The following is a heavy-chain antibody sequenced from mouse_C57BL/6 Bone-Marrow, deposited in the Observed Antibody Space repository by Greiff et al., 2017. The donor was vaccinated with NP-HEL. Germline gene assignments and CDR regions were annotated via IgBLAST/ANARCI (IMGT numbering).Heavy chain of an antibody. CDR2: ISYSGST. D-gene: IGHD2-5*01. CDR3: ARAYYSNYGFAY. V-gene: IGHV3-1*01. Sequence: EVKLQESGPGMVKPSQSLSLTCTVTGYSITSGYDWHWIRHFPGNKLEWMGYISYSGSTNYNPSLKSRISITHDTSKNHFFLKLNSVTTEDTATYYCARAYYSNYGFAYWGQGTLVTVSA. CDR1: GYSITSGYD. J-gene: IGHJ3*01.